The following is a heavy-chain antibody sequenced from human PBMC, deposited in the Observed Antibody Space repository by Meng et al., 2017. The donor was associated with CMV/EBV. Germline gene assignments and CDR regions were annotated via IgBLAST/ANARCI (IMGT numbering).Heavy chain of an antibody. V-gene: IGHV1-2*02. CDR3: ARDQSSTSYYYYGMDV. J-gene: IGHJ6*02. CDR1: GYTFTGYY. D-gene: IGHD2-2*01. Sequence: ASAKVSCKASGYTFTGYYMHWVRQAPGQGLEWMGWINPNSGGTNYAQKFQGRVTMTRDTSISTAYMELSRLRSDDTAVYYCARDQSSTSYYYYGMDVWGQGTTVTVSS. CDR2: INPNSGGT.